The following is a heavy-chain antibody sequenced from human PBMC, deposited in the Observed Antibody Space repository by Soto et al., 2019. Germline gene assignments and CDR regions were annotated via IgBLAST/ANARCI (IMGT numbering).Heavy chain of an antibody. CDR1: GYSFTSLD. D-gene: IGHD1-26*01. CDR3: ARGVSAGVDY. CDR2: MQPSTGRT. V-gene: IGHV1-8*01. Sequence: QVQLVQSGAEVREPGASVKVSCKASGYSFTSLDINWVRQTAGQGLEWMGWMQPSTGRTGYAQKFQGRVTMTRYTSINTAYMELTTLTSDDTAFYYCARGVSAGVDYWGQGTLVNVSS. J-gene: IGHJ4*02.